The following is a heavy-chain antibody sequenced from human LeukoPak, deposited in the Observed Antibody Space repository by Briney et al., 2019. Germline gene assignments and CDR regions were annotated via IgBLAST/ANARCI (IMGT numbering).Heavy chain of an antibody. CDR3: ARVDWLRDYYYYMDV. J-gene: IGHJ6*03. CDR2: IYHSGST. Sequence: SGTLSLTCAVSGGSISSSNWWSWVRQPPGKGLEWIGEIYHSGSTNYNPSLKSRVTISVDKSKNQFSLKVTSVTAADTAVHYCARVDWLRDYYYYMDVWGKGTTVTVPS. V-gene: IGHV4-4*02. D-gene: IGHD5-12*01. CDR1: GGSISSSNW.